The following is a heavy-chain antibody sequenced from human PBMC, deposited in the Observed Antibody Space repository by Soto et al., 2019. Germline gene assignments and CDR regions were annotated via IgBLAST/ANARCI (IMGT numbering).Heavy chain of an antibody. CDR3: ASIAVANTKGYGYYGMDV. Sequence: ESLTIARKGSGYTFTSYWIGLVRPMPGNGLEWMGIIYPGDSVTRDSPSFPGPVTISADKSISTAYLQWSRLKASDTAMYYCASIAVANTKGYGYYGMDVWLQGTTVPISP. J-gene: IGHJ6*01. D-gene: IGHD6-19*01. CDR1: GYTFTSYW. V-gene: IGHV5-51*01. CDR2: IYPGDSVT.